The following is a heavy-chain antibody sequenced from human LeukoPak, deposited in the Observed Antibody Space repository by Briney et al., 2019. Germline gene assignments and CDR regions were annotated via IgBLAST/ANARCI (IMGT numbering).Heavy chain of an antibody. Sequence: GGSLRLSCAASGFTFSGSAMHWVRQASGKGLEWVGRIRSKANSYATAYAASVKGRFTISRDDSKNTAYLQMNSLKTEDTAVYYCTRQRIAAAGTDYYYYMDVWGKGTTVTVSS. CDR2: IRSKANSYAT. CDR1: GFTFSGSA. CDR3: TRQRIAAAGTDYYYYMDV. J-gene: IGHJ6*03. D-gene: IGHD6-13*01. V-gene: IGHV3-73*01.